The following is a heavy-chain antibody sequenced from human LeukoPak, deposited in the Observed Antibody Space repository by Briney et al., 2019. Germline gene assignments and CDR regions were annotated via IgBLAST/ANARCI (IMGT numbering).Heavy chain of an antibody. D-gene: IGHD3-10*01. Sequence: GGSLRLSCAASGFTVSSNYMSWVRQAPGKGLEWVSVIYSGGSTYYADSVKGRFTISRDNSKNTLYPQMNSLRAEDTAVYYCARGALRGHSDYYYYYGTTGGSQATTATASS. J-gene: IGHJ6*02. CDR2: IYSGGST. CDR1: GFTVSSNY. CDR3: ARGALRGHSDYYYYYGTTG. V-gene: IGHV3-53*01.